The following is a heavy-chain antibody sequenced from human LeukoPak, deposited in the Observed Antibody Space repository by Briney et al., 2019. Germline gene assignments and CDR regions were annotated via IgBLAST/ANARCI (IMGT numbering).Heavy chain of an antibody. Sequence: PGRSLRLSCAASGFTFNSYGMHWVRQAPGKGLEWVSVISGSGGTTFHADSVKGQFTISRDNSKNTVYLEMNSLRAEDTAVYYCARSLKPGTLDYWGQGTLVTVSS. V-gene: IGHV3-23*01. J-gene: IGHJ4*02. CDR2: ISGSGGTT. CDR3: ARSLKPGTLDY. D-gene: IGHD1-14*01. CDR1: GFTFNSYG.